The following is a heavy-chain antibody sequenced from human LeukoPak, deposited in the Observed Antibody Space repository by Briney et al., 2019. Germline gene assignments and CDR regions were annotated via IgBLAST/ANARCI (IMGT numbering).Heavy chain of an antibody. V-gene: IGHV3-7*01. CDR1: GFTFSSYE. CDR3: ARVRRNWSGYPRYYYYYYMDV. D-gene: IGHD3-3*01. CDR2: IKQDGSEK. Sequence: GGSLRLSCAASGFTFSSYEMNWVRQAPGKGLEWVANIKQDGSEKYYVDSVKGRFTISRDNAKNSLYLQMNSLRAEDTAVYYCARVRRNWSGYPRYYYYYYMDVWGKGTTVTVSS. J-gene: IGHJ6*03.